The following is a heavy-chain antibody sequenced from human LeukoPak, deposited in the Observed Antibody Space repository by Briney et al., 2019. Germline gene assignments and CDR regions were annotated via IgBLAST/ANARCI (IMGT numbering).Heavy chain of an antibody. CDR2: IYYSGST. D-gene: IGHD4-17*01. V-gene: IGHV4-59*01. J-gene: IGHJ4*02. CDR3: ARDDYGDYVLDY. CDR1: GGSISSYY. Sequence: SETLSLTCTVSGGSISSYYWSWIRRPPGKGLEWIGYIYYSGSTNYNPSLKSRVTISVDTSKNQFSLKLSSVTAADTAVYYCARDDYGDYVLDYWGQGTLVTVSS.